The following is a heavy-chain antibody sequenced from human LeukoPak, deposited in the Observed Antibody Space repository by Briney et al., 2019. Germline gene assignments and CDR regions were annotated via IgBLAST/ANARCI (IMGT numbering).Heavy chain of an antibody. J-gene: IGHJ4*02. CDR3: ASLAGYCSSTSCYAIDY. Sequence: SGTLSLTCAVYGGSFSGYYWSWIRQPPGKGLEWIGEINHSGSTNYNPSLKSRVTISVDTSKNQFSLKLSSVTAADTAVYYCASLAGYCSSTSCYAIDYWGQGTLVTVSS. D-gene: IGHD2-2*01. CDR1: GGSFSGYY. V-gene: IGHV4-34*01. CDR2: INHSGST.